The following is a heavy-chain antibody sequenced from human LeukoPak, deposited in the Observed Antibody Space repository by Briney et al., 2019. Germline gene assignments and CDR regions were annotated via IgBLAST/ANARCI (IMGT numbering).Heavy chain of an antibody. D-gene: IGHD3-10*01. CDR3: AGGWSYYYFDF. J-gene: IGHJ4*02. CDR2: LYSDGGT. Sequence: GGSLRLSCAASGFSVGTSYMNCVRQPPGKGMEWVSLLYSDGGTHYADSVKGRFTISRDNSKNMLYLQMNSLRAEDTAVYYCAGGWSYYYFDFRGQGTLVTVSS. V-gene: IGHV3-66*02. CDR1: GFSVGTSY.